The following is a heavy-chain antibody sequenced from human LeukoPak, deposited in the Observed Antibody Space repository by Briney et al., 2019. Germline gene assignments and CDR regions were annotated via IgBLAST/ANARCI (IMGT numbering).Heavy chain of an antibody. J-gene: IGHJ6*02. Sequence: GGSLRLSCAASGFTVSSNYMNWVRQAPGKGLEWVSVIYSGGSTYYADSVRGRFTISRDNSKNTLYLQMSSLGAEDTAVYYCARLVPPTTYYYSGMDVWGQGTTVTVSS. CDR3: ARLVPPTTYYYSGMDV. V-gene: IGHV3-66*01. CDR2: IYSGGST. CDR1: GFTVSSNY. D-gene: IGHD1-26*01.